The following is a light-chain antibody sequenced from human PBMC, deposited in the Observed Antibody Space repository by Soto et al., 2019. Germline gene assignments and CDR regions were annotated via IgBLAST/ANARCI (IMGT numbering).Light chain of an antibody. J-gene: IGKJ5*01. V-gene: IGKV1-39*01. CDR2: GSS. CDR3: QQSFTAPIT. CDR1: QSISNH. Sequence: TGMTQSRSCLSTSVGCVVTVTCRTSQSISNHLNWYQQKPGEAPKLLIYGSSSLHYGVPSRFSGSGSGSAFTLTISSLQPEDSATYYCQQSFTAPITFGQGTRLEI.